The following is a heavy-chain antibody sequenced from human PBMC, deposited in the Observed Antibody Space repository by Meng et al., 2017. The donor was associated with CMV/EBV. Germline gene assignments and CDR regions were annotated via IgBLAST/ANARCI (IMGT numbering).Heavy chain of an antibody. CDR1: VFSLSHARMG. V-gene: IGHV2-26*01. CDR3: ARIHLGYCSSTSCGAPDY. D-gene: IGHD2-2*01. Sequence: SGPTLVKPTETLTLTCTVSVFSLSHARMGVSWIRPPPGKALECLAHIFSNDEKFYSTALKGRLTISKDTSKSQVVLTMTNIDPVDTATYYCARIHLGYCSSTSCGAPDYWGQGTLVTVSS. CDR2: IFSNDEK. J-gene: IGHJ4*02.